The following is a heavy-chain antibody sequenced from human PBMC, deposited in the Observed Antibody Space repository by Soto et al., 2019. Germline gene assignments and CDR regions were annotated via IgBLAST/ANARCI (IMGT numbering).Heavy chain of an antibody. CDR3: ARRVAARSVWWFDP. Sequence: NPSETLSLTCTVSGGSISSYYWSWIRQPPGKGLEWIGYIYYSGSTNYNPSLKSRVTISVDTSKNQFSLKLSSVTAADTAVYYCARRVAARSVWWFDPWGQGTLVTVSS. J-gene: IGHJ5*02. CDR1: GGSISSYY. CDR2: IYYSGST. V-gene: IGHV4-59*08. D-gene: IGHD6-6*01.